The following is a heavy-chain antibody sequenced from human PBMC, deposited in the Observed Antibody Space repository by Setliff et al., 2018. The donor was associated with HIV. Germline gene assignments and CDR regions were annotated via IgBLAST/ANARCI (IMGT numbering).Heavy chain of an antibody. CDR1: GYTFINFG. CDR2: ISAYNGNT. CDR3: ARENEGGAFDI. J-gene: IGHJ3*02. Sequence: ASVKVSCKASGYTFINFGINWVRQAPGQGLEWMGWISAYNGNTNSAQRLQGRVTLTTDTSTSTAYMDLRSLRSDDTAVYFCARENEGGAFDIWGQGTMVTVSS. D-gene: IGHD1-1*01. V-gene: IGHV1-18*01.